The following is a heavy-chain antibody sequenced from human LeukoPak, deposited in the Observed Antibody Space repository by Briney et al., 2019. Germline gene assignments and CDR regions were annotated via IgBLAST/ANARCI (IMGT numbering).Heavy chain of an antibody. V-gene: IGHV3-20*04. D-gene: IGHD6-19*01. CDR1: GFTFDDYG. J-gene: IGHJ4*02. CDR2: IKWNGGST. Sequence: GGSLRLSCAASGFTFDDYGMSWVRQAPGKGLEWVSGIKWNGGSTGYADSVKGRFTISRDNAKNSLYEQMNSLRAEDTAFYYCARDYSSGWYGSVHWGQGTLVTVSS. CDR3: ARDYSSGWYGSVH.